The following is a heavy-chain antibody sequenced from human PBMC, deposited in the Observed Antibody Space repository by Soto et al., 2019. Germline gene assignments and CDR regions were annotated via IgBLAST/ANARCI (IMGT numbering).Heavy chain of an antibody. J-gene: IGHJ6*02. CDR3: AREGYRKYSYYGMDV. Sequence: EVQLVESGGGLVQPGGSLRLSCAASGFTFSSYWMSWVRQAPGKGLEWVANIKKDGSEKYYVDSVKRRFTISRDNAKNSLYLQMNSLRAEATAVYYCAREGYRKYSYYGMDVWGQGTTVTISS. CDR2: IKKDGSEK. CDR1: GFTFSSYW. V-gene: IGHV3-7*01. D-gene: IGHD5-18*01.